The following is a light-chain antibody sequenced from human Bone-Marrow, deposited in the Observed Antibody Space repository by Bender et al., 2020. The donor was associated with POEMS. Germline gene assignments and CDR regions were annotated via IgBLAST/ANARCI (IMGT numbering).Light chain of an antibody. Sequence: QSVLTQPPSVSAAPGQKVTISCSGSGSNIGIHYVSWFQQFPPTVPRLLIYDSTERPSGIPDRFSASTSGTSATLDITGLQSGDEADYYCGTWDDTLRAVVFGGGTRVTVL. CDR2: DST. CDR1: GSNIGIHY. CDR3: GTWDDTLRAVV. V-gene: IGLV1-51*01. J-gene: IGLJ2*01.